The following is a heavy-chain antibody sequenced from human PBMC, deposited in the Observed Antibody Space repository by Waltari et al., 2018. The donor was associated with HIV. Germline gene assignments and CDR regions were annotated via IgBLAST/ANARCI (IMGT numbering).Heavy chain of an antibody. D-gene: IGHD3-22*01. CDR1: GGSISSGGYY. CDR3: ARDGVRYYDSSGYSRFDP. Sequence: QVQLQESGPGLVKPSQTLSLTCTVSGGSISSGGYYWSWIRQHPGKGLEWIGYIYYSGSTYYNPSLKSRVTISVDTSKIQFSLKLSSVTAADTAVYYCARDGVRYYDSSGYSRFDPWGQGTLVTVSS. CDR2: IYYSGST. V-gene: IGHV4-31*03. J-gene: IGHJ5*02.